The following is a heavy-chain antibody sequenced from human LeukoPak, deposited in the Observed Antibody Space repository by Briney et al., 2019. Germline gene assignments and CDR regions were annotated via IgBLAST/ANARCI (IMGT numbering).Heavy chain of an antibody. V-gene: IGHV1-2*02. CDR2: IYPYSGDT. CDR3: ASSTHLILTGQGWFDP. CDR1: GYXFNDYY. Sequence: GASVRVSCKASGYXFNDYYIHWVRQAPGQGLEWMGWIYPYSGDTNYAREFQGRVTMTRDTSTNTVYMELSRLRSDDTAVYYCASSTHLILTGQGWFDPWGQGTLVTVSS. D-gene: IGHD3-9*01. J-gene: IGHJ5*02.